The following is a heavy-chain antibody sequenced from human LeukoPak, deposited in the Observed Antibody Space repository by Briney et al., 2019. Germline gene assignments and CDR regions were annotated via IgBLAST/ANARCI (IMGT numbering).Heavy chain of an antibody. V-gene: IGHV4-4*08. CDR1: GGSISTYY. CDR3: ARSPHNSAWYEKWFDP. Sequence: SETLSLTCTVSGGSISTYYWSWIRQSPGKGLEWIADISASGGTNYNPSLEGRVTLSMDSSKNQFSLKLSSVTAADTAVFYCARSPHNSAWYEKWFDPWGQGTLVTVSS. D-gene: IGHD6-19*01. CDR2: ISASGGT. J-gene: IGHJ5*02.